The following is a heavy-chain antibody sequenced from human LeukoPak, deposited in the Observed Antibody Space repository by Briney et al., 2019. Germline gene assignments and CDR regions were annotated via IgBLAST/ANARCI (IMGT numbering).Heavy chain of an antibody. V-gene: IGHV4-34*01. Sequence: SETLSLTCAVYGGSFSGYYWSWIRQPPGKGLEWIGEINHSGSTNYNPSLKSRVTISVDTSTNQFSLKLSSVTASDTAMYYCARDVHIYGNAFGVWGQGTMVTVS. CDR2: INHSGST. J-gene: IGHJ3*01. CDR3: ARDVHIYGNAFGV. D-gene: IGHD1-1*01. CDR1: GGSFSGYY.